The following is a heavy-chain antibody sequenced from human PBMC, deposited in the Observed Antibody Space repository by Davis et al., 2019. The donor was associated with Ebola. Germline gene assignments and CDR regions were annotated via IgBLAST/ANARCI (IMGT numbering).Heavy chain of an antibody. CDR3: ATRDYDSSGYYLEYFQH. J-gene: IGHJ1*01. V-gene: IGHV1-2*06. D-gene: IGHD3-22*01. Sequence: ASVKVSCKASGYTFTGYYMHWVRQAPGQGLEWMGRINPNSGGTNYAQKFQGRVTMTRDTSISTAYMELSRLRSDDTAVYYCATRDYDSSGYYLEYFQHWGQGTLVTVSS. CDR1: GYTFTGYY. CDR2: INPNSGGT.